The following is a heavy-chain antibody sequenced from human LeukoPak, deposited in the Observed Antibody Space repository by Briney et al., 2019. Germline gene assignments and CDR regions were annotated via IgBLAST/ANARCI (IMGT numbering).Heavy chain of an antibody. V-gene: IGHV3-48*02. CDR2: ITASGTAM. J-gene: IGHJ4*02. Sequence: GGSLRLSCAASGFTFSSYSMNWVRQAPGKGLEWVSHITASGTAMFYTDSVKGRFTISRDNAKNSLYLQMNSLRDEDTAVYYCASSGSYRFDYWGQGTLVTVSS. CDR3: ASSGSYRFDY. D-gene: IGHD1-26*01. CDR1: GFTFSSYS.